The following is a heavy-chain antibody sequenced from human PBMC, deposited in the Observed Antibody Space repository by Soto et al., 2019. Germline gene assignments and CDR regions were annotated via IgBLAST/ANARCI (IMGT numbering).Heavy chain of an antibody. Sequence: QVQLVQSGAEVKKPGSSVKVSCKASGGTFSSYAISWVRQAPGQGLEWLGGIIPIFGTANYAQKFQGRVTMTADESTSKAYMELSSLRSEDTAVYYCASLGLGIPTIYYYYGMDVWGQGTTVTVSS. D-gene: IGHD7-27*01. J-gene: IGHJ6*02. V-gene: IGHV1-69*01. CDR2: IIPIFGTA. CDR1: GGTFSSYA. CDR3: ASLGLGIPTIYYYYGMDV.